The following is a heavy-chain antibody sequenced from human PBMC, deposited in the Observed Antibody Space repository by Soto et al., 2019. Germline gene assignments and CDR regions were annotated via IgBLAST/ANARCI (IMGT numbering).Heavy chain of an antibody. CDR3: VRVPGP. Sequence: NPSETLSLTCAVYGWSFNGYYWSWIRQPPGKGLEWIGEINHSGSTNYNPSLKSRVTISVDTSKNQFSLKLSSVTAADTAVYYCVRVPGPWGQGTLVTVSS. J-gene: IGHJ5*02. CDR1: GWSFNGYY. CDR2: INHSGST. V-gene: IGHV4-34*01.